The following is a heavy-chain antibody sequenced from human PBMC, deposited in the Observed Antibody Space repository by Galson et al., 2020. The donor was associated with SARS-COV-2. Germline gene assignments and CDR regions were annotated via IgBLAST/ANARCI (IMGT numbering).Heavy chain of an antibody. CDR3: ARDGQLSSGWAFDY. Sequence: SCAASGFTFSSHAMHWVRQAPGKGLEWVAQIFFDGSDKYYGDSVKGRFTISRDSSKNMVYLQMNNLKVDDTAVYYCARDGQLSSGWAFDYWGQGTLVTVSS. CDR1: GFTFSSHA. CDR2: IFFDGSDK. D-gene: IGHD6-19*01. J-gene: IGHJ4*02. V-gene: IGHV3-33*01.